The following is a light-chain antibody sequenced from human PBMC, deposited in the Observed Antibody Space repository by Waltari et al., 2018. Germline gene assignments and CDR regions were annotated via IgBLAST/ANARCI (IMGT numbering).Light chain of an antibody. J-gene: IGKJ2*01. Sequence: DFVLTQSPLSLPVTLGQPASISCRSSQSLVLGDGNTYLNWFQQRPSQCPRRIIYKVADRDSGVPDRVRGSGSGTDFTLKISRVEAEDVGIYYCMQGSHWPYTFGQGTKLEI. CDR3: MQGSHWPYT. CDR1: QSLVLGDGNTY. CDR2: KVA. V-gene: IGKV2-30*02.